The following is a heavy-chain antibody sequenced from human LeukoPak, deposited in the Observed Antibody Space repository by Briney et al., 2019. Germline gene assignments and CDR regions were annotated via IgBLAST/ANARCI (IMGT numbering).Heavy chain of an antibody. D-gene: IGHD3-22*01. CDR2: ISWNSGSI. CDR3: AKDSGWPYYASSGYKDY. Sequence: GRSLRPSCAASGFTFDDYAMHWVRQAPGKGLEWVSGISWNSGSIGYADSVKGRLTISRDNAKNSLYLQMNSLRAEDTALYYCAKDSGWPYYASSGYKDYWGQGNLVTVSS. CDR1: GFTFDDYA. J-gene: IGHJ4*02. V-gene: IGHV3-9*01.